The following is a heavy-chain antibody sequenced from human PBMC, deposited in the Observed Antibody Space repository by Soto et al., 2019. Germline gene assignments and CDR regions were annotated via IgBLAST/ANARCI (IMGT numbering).Heavy chain of an antibody. CDR1: GYTFTSYN. D-gene: IGHD3-22*01. J-gene: IGHJ4*02. Sequence: SVKVSCKASGYTFTSYNMHWVRQAPGQGFEWMGIINPSGGSTSYAQKFQGRVTMTRDTSTSTVYMELSSLRSEDTAVYYCARDFYDSSGYYSSETDYWGQGTLVTVS. CDR2: INPSGGST. CDR3: ARDFYDSSGYYSSETDY. V-gene: IGHV1-46*01.